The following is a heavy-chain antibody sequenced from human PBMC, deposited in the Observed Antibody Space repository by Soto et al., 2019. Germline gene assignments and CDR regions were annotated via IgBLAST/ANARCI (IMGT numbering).Heavy chain of an antibody. D-gene: IGHD4-4*01. V-gene: IGHV1-46*01. Sequence: VASVKVSCKASGYTFTSYYRQWVRQATGQGLEWMGIINPSGGSTSYAQKFQGRVTMTRDTSTSTVYMELSSLRSEDTAVYYCAMTTVTTDYYYGMDVWGQGTTVTVSS. J-gene: IGHJ6*02. CDR1: GYTFTSYY. CDR2: INPSGGST. CDR3: AMTTVTTDYYYGMDV.